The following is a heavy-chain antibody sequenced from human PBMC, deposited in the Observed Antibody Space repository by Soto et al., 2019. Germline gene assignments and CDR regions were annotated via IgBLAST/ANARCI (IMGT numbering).Heavy chain of an antibody. J-gene: IGHJ4*02. Sequence: SVKVSCKASGGTFSSYAISWVRQAPGQGLEWMGGIIPIFGTANYAQKFQGRVTITADESTSTAYMELSSLRSEDTAVYYCARDWYYYGSGSYYKSPGYWGQGTLVTVSS. D-gene: IGHD3-10*01. CDR2: IIPIFGTA. V-gene: IGHV1-69*13. CDR3: ARDWYYYGSGSYYKSPGY. CDR1: GGTFSSYA.